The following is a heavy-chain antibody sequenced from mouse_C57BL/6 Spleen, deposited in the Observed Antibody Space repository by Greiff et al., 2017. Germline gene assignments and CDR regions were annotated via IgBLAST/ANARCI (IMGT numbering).Heavy chain of an antibody. CDR2: LDPSDSYT. CDR1: GYTFTSYW. J-gene: IGHJ3*01. CDR3: ATLYYGNSSFAY. V-gene: IGHV1-69*01. D-gene: IGHD2-1*01. Sequence: QVQLQQPGAELVMPGASVKLSCKASGYTFTSYWMHWVKQRPGQGLEWIGELDPSDSYTNYNQKFKGKSTLTVDKSSSTAYMQLSSLTSEDSAVYYCATLYYGNSSFAYWGQGTLVTVAA.